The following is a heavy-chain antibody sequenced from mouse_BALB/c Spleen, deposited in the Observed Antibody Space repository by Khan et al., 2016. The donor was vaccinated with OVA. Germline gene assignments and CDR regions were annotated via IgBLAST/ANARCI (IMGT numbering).Heavy chain of an antibody. V-gene: IGHV1-87*01. Sequence: VQLQQSGAELARPGASVKLSCKASGYTFTSYWMQWVKQRPGQGLEWIGAIYPGIGDTRYTQKFRGKATLTADKSSTTAYMQLSSLASEVSAVYYCARTGGTYDGYFGYFDVWGAGTTVTVSS. D-gene: IGHD2-3*01. CDR3: ARTGGTYDGYFGYFDV. CDR2: IYPGIGDT. J-gene: IGHJ1*01. CDR1: GYTFTSYW.